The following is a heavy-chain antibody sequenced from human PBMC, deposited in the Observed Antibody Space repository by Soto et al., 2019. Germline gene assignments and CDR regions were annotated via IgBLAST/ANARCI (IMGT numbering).Heavy chain of an antibody. V-gene: IGHV1-8*01. Sequence: QVQLVQSGAEVKKPGASVKVSCKASGYTFTSYDINWVRQATGQGLEWMGWMNPNSGNTGYPQKFQGRVTMTRNTSISTAYMELSSLRFEDTAVYYCAKVGENDGDPHLDYYYYGMDVWGQGTTVTVSS. CDR1: GYTFTSYD. CDR3: AKVGENDGDPHLDYYYYGMDV. J-gene: IGHJ6*02. CDR2: MNPNSGNT. D-gene: IGHD1-1*01.